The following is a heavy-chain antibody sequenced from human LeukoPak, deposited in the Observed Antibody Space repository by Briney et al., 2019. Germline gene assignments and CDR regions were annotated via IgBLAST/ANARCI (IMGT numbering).Heavy chain of an antibody. CDR1: GFTFSSYA. CDR2: ISGSGGST. J-gene: IGHJ6*02. Sequence: SVGSLRLSCAASGFTFSSYAMSWVRQAPGKGLEWVSAISGSGGSTYYADSVKGRFTISRDNSNNTLSLQMNSLRAEDTAVYYCARPQERYRGSFPRPYYYYAMDVWGQGTTVTVSS. D-gene: IGHD1-26*01. CDR3: ARPQERYRGSFPRPYYYYAMDV. V-gene: IGHV3-23*01.